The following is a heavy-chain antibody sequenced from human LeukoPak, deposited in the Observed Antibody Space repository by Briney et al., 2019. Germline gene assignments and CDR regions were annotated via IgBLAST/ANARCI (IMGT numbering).Heavy chain of an antibody. CDR3: ARVGSGGYGYFDY. D-gene: IGHD5-12*01. J-gene: IGHJ4*02. Sequence: GGSLRLSCAASGFTFSSYEMNWVRQAPGKGLEWVSYISSSGSTIYYADSVKGRFTISRDNAKNSLYLRMNSLRAEDTAVYYCARVGSGGYGYFDYWGQGTLVTVSS. CDR1: GFTFSSYE. V-gene: IGHV3-48*03. CDR2: ISSSGSTI.